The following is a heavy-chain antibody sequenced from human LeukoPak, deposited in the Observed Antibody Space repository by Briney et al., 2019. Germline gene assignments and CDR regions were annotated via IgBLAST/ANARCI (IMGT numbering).Heavy chain of an antibody. CDR1: GGSISSSSYY. D-gene: IGHD4-23*01. V-gene: IGHV4-30-4*08. Sequence: TSETLSLTCTVSGGSISSSSYYWSWIRQPPGKGLEWIGYIYYSGSTYYNPSLKSRVTISVDTSKNQFSLKLSSVTAADTAVYYCAREGGNAGLNWFDPWGQGTLVTVSS. CDR3: AREGGNAGLNWFDP. J-gene: IGHJ5*02. CDR2: IYYSGST.